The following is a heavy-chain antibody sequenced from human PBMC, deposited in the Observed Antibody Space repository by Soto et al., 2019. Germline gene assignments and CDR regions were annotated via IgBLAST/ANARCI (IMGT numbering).Heavy chain of an antibody. J-gene: IGHJ4*02. CDR1: GVTFSSYA. V-gene: IGHV1-69*18. Sequence: QVQLVQSGAELKKPGSSVKVSCSASGVTFSSYAFTWVRQAPGQGLEWMGNIIPVFRTSNYAQGFQGRLTISADESTNTIYKELSSLRSEGTAVYFCAKDGSWDGGGGESWGQGTLVIVSS. CDR3: AKDGSWDGGGGES. CDR2: IIPVFRTS. D-gene: IGHD3-16*01.